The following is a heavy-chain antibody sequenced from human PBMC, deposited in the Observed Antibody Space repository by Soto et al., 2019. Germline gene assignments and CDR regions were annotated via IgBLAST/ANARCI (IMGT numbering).Heavy chain of an antibody. CDR1: GFTFDDYA. V-gene: IGHV3-9*01. CDR3: AKDIYPVAAAGTCFDY. Sequence: EVQLVESGGGLVQPGRSLRLSCAASGFTFDDYAMQWVRQAPGKGLEWVSGISWNSGSIGYADSVKGRFTISRDNAKKSLYLQMNSLRAEDTAFYYCAKDIYPVAAAGTCFDYWGQGTLVTVSS. CDR2: ISWNSGSI. D-gene: IGHD6-13*01. J-gene: IGHJ4*02.